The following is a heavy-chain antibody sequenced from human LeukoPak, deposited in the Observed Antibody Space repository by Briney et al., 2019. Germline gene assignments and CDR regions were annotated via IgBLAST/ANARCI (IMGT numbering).Heavy chain of an antibody. Sequence: PGGSLRLSCAASGFTFSNYAMSWVRQTSGKGLEWVSGISANGGSTDYADSVKGRFTISRDNSKNTLYLQMSSLRAEDTAIYYCAKDMPTVTLSFVAFDVWGQGTMVTVSS. D-gene: IGHD4-17*01. J-gene: IGHJ3*01. V-gene: IGHV3-23*01. CDR2: ISANGGST. CDR3: AKDMPTVTLSFVAFDV. CDR1: GFTFSNYA.